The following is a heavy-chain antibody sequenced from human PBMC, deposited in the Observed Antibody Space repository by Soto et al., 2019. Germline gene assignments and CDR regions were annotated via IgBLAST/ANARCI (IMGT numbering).Heavy chain of an antibody. V-gene: IGHV1-69*01. CDR2: IIPIFGTA. D-gene: IGHD1-26*01. J-gene: IGHJ6*02. CDR1: GGTFSSYA. Sequence: QVQLVQSGAEVKKPGSSVKVSCKASGGTFSSYAISWVRQAPGQGLEWMGGIIPIFGTANYAQKFQGRVTNTADESTSTAYMELSSLRAEDTAVYYCARVRRGSSGSYYYYGMDVWGQGTTVTVSS. CDR3: ARVRRGSSGSYYYYGMDV.